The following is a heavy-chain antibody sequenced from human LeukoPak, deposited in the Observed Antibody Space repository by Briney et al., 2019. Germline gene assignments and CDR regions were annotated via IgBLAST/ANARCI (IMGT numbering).Heavy chain of an antibody. CDR1: GYTLTELS. V-gene: IGHV1-24*01. D-gene: IGHD1-26*01. J-gene: IGHJ5*02. CDR2: FDPEDGET. Sequence: ASVKVSCKVSGYTLTELSMHWVRQAPGKGLEWMGGFDPEDGETIYAQKFQGRVTMTEDTSTDTAYMERSSLRSDDAAVYYCARGSGSHGRDWFDPWGQGTLVTVSS. CDR3: ARGSGSHGRDWFDP.